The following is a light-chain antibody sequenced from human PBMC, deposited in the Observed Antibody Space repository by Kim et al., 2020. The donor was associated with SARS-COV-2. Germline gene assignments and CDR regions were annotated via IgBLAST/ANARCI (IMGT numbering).Light chain of an antibody. CDR2: EDN. CDR3: QSYDNNNVI. J-gene: IGLJ2*01. Sequence: GKTVTISCTRSSGSIASNYVQWYQQRPGSSPTTVILEDNQRPSGVPDRFSGSIDSSSNSASLTISGLKTEDEADYYGQSYDNNNVIFGGGTQLTVL. CDR1: SGSIASNY. V-gene: IGLV6-57*01.